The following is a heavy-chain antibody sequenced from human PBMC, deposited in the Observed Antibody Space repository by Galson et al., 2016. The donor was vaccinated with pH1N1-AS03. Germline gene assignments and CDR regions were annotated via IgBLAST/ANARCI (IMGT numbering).Heavy chain of an antibody. Sequence: SVKVSCKASGYIFTGFYVHWVRQAPGQGLEWMGWINPNNGVTTYAQKFQAWVTMTGDTSISTAYKELYGLKSDDTAVYYCARDPRGPCSSATCATTYYFGMDVWGQGTTVIVSS. J-gene: IGHJ6*02. CDR2: INPNNGVT. D-gene: IGHD1-26*01. CDR3: ARDPRGPCSSATCATTYYFGMDV. V-gene: IGHV1-2*04. CDR1: GYIFTGFY.